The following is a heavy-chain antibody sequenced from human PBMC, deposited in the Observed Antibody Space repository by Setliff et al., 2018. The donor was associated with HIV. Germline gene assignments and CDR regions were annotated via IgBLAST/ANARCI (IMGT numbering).Heavy chain of an antibody. CDR1: GASISSQY. Sequence: SETLSLTCIVSGASISSQYWSWIRQPAGKGLEWIGRVYSSGNTNYNTPLESRVTMSVDTSKNQFSLKLSSVTAADTAVYYCARELFGSGWYADSWSQGTLVTVSS. V-gene: IGHV4-4*07. CDR2: VYSSGNT. J-gene: IGHJ4*02. D-gene: IGHD6-19*01. CDR3: ARELFGSGWYADS.